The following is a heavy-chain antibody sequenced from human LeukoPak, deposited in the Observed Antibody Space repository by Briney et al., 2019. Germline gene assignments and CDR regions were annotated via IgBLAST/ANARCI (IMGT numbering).Heavy chain of an antibody. J-gene: IGHJ4*02. CDR1: GENFRTSG. V-gene: IGHV1-69*01. CDR2: IVPIFGIP. Sequence: SVKVSCKTSGENFRTSGISWVRQAPGQGLEWPGGIVPIFGIPSYAQNFQGRVMIVADESTRTVYLEVRNLRSEDTAVFFCARGLGEVPFDYWGQGSLVTVSS. D-gene: IGHD3-16*01. CDR3: ARGLGEVPFDY.